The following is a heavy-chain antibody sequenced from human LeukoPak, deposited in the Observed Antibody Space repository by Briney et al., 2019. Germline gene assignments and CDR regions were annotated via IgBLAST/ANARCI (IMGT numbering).Heavy chain of an antibody. CDR1: GGSFSGYY. CDR3: ARGLRFYYDSSGLNWFDP. Sequence: SETLSLTCAVYGGSFSGYYWSWIRQPPGKGLEWIGEINHSGSTNYNPSLKSRVTISVDTSKNQFSLKLSSVTAADTAVYYCARGLRFYYDSSGLNWFDPWGQGTLVTVSS. D-gene: IGHD3-22*01. CDR2: INHSGST. V-gene: IGHV4-34*01. J-gene: IGHJ5*02.